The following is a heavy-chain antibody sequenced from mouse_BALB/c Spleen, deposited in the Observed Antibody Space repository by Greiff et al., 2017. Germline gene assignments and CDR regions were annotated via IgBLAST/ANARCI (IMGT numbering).Heavy chain of an antibody. D-gene: IGHD2-2*01. V-gene: IGHV5-15*02. Sequence: DVMLVESGGGLVQPGGSRKLSCAASGFTFSDYGMAWVRQAPGKGPEWVAFISNLAYSIYYADTVTGRFTISRENAKNTLYLEMSSLRSEDTAMYYCARDGSYYAMDYWGQGTSVTVSS. CDR1: GFTFSDYG. CDR2: ISNLAYSI. CDR3: ARDGSYYAMDY. J-gene: IGHJ4*01.